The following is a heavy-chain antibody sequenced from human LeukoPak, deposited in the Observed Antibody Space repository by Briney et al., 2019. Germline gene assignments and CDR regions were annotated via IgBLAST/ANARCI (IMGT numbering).Heavy chain of an antibody. CDR1: GGSISSSSYY. V-gene: IGHV4-39*01. CDR2: IYYSGST. D-gene: IGHD3-16*01. J-gene: IGHJ4*02. Sequence: PSETLSLTCTVSGGSISSSSYYWGWIRQPPGKGLEWIGSIYYSGSTYYNPSLKSRVTISVDTSKNQFSLKLSSVTAADTAVYYCARGVYSCKFGVYYFDYWGQGTLVTVSS. CDR3: ARGVYSCKFGVYYFDY.